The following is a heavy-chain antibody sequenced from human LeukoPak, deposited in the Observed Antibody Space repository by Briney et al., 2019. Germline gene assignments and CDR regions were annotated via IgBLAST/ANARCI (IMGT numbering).Heavy chain of an antibody. CDR1: GYTLSDLS. CDR2: FDPGDGET. J-gene: IGHJ4*02. V-gene: IGHV1-24*01. CDR3: AAGGVYDLFDY. D-gene: IGHD5/OR15-5a*01. Sequence: ASVKVSCKVSGYTLSDLSILWVRQAPGKGLEWMGGFDPGDGETIYTQKFQGRVTMTEDTSTDTAYMELSSLRSEDTAVYYCAAGGVYDLFDYWGQGTLVTVSS.